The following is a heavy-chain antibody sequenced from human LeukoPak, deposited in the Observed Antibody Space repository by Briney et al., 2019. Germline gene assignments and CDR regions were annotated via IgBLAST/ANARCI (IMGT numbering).Heavy chain of an antibody. CDR1: GGSISSYY. V-gene: IGHV4-59*08. Sequence: SETLSLTCSVSGGSISSYYWSWIRQPTGKGLEWIGYIHYTGSTNYNPSLKSRVTMSLDTSKNQFSMALMSVTAADTAVYYCARWNYFDNSGYYSDWYFDVWGRGTLVTVSS. CDR2: IHYTGST. CDR3: ARWNYFDNSGYYSDWYFDV. J-gene: IGHJ2*01. D-gene: IGHD3-22*01.